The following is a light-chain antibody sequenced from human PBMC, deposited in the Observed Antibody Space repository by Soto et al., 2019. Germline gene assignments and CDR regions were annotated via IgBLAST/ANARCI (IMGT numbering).Light chain of an antibody. CDR1: SSNIGSNT. CDR3: AAWDDSLNVYV. J-gene: IGLJ1*01. CDR2: SNN. Sequence: QSALTQPPSASGTPGQRVTISCSGSSSNIGSNTVNWYQQLPGTAPKLLIYSNNQRPSGVPDRFSGSKSGTSASLAISGLHSEAEADYYCAAWDDSLNVYVFGTGTKVTVL. V-gene: IGLV1-44*01.